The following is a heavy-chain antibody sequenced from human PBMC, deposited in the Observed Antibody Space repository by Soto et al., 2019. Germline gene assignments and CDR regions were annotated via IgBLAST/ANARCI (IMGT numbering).Heavy chain of an antibody. J-gene: IGHJ6*02. Sequence: GGSLRLSCAASGFPFSSYAMSLVRQAPGKGLEWVSAISGSGGSTYYADSVKGRFTISRDNSKNTLYLQMNSLRAEDTAVYYCARGEKRDYGMDVWGQGTTVTVSS. CDR3: ARGEKRDYGMDV. CDR2: ISGSGGST. V-gene: IGHV3-23*01. CDR1: GFPFSSYA. D-gene: IGHD3-16*01.